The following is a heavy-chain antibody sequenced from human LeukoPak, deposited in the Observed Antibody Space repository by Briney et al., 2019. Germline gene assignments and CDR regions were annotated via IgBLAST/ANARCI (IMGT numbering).Heavy chain of an antibody. J-gene: IGHJ4*02. CDR2: INPNSGGT. V-gene: IGHV1-2*02. D-gene: IGHD1-26*01. CDR1: GYTFTGYY. CDR3: ARWLYYSGSYFFDY. Sequence: ASVKVSCKASGYTFTGYYMHWVRQAPGQGLEWMGWINPNSGGTNYAQKFQGRVTMTRDTSISTAYMELSRLRSDDTAVYYCARWLYYSGSYFFDYWGQGTLATVSS.